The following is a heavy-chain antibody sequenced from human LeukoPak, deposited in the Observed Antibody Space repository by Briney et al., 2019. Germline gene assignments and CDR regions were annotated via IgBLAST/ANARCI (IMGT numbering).Heavy chain of an antibody. CDR3: AKAVDIVVVPAANYFDY. V-gene: IGHV3-23*01. D-gene: IGHD2-2*01. CDR2: ISGSGGST. J-gene: IGHJ4*02. Sequence: PGGSLRLSCAASGFTFSSYAMSWVRQAPGKGLEWGSAISGSGGSTYYADSVKGRFSISRDNYKNTLYLQMNSLRAEDTAVYYCAKAVDIVVVPAANYFDYWGQGTLVTVSS. CDR1: GFTFSSYA.